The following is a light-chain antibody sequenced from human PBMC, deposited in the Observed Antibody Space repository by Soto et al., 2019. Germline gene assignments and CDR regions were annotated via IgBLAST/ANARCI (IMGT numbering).Light chain of an antibody. CDR3: HPYHIYPVT. V-gene: IGKV1-5*03. J-gene: IGKJ4*01. CDR2: KAC. Sequence: DIQMTQSPSTLSASVGDRVTITCRARQSVSTWLAWYQQKPGKAPKLLFHKACTLENGVPSRFSGSGSGTDFTLTIISLQPDDFANYYCHPYHIYPVTFGGGNKVEIK. CDR1: QSVSTW.